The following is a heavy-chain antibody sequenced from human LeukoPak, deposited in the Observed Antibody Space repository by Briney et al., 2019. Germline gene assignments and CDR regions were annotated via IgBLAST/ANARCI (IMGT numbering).Heavy chain of an antibody. Sequence: PSETLSLTCSVSGDSIRSGDAYWGWVRQSPLKGLEWIASIYYVGSPHSSPSLNSRPVTMSVDTSKNQFSLTLTSVTAADSAVYYCARIPLTKRAVDVWGQGTTVTVSS. V-gene: IGHV4-39*01. CDR2: IYYVGSP. J-gene: IGHJ6*02. D-gene: IGHD3-3*01. CDR3: ARIPLTKRAVDV. CDR1: GDSIRSGDAY.